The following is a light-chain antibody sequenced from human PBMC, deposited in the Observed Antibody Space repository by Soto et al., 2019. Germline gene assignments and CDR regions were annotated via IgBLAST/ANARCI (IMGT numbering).Light chain of an antibody. CDR3: QQYNNWPPWT. CDR2: GAS. CDR1: QSVTTN. Sequence: EVVMTQSPATLPVSPGERATLSCRASQSVTTNMAWYQQKPGQAPRLLIYGASTRATGIPARFSGSGSGTDFTLTISSLQSEDFAVYYCQQYNNWPPWTFGQGTKVDIK. V-gene: IGKV3-15*01. J-gene: IGKJ1*01.